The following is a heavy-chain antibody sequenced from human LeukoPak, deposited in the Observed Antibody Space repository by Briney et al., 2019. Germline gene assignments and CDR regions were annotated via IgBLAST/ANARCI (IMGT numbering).Heavy chain of an antibody. D-gene: IGHD6-13*01. CDR2: VNHSGRT. V-gene: IGHV4-34*01. CDR3: ARHSSWYGNFDY. CDR1: GRSFSGYY. J-gene: IGHJ4*02. Sequence: SETLSLTCAVYGRSFSGYYWSWVRQPPGKGLEWMGEVNHSGRTSYNPSLKSRVTISADTSKNQFSLKLSSVTAADTAVFYCARHSSWYGNFDYWGQGTLVTVSS.